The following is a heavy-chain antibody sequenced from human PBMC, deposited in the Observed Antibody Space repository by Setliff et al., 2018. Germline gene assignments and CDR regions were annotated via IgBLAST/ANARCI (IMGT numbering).Heavy chain of an antibody. V-gene: IGHV4-38-2*02. D-gene: IGHD2-21*02. CDR2: IGHTGSI. J-gene: IGHJ4*02. CDR1: GYSISSGYI. Sequence: LSLTCTVSGYSISSGYIWGWIRQPPGKGLEWVGNIGHTGSINYNPSLKSRPTISRDTSKNQVSLKLNSVTATDTAVYYCARDLGRGGDSDYWGQGILVTVSS. CDR3: ARDLGRGGDSDY.